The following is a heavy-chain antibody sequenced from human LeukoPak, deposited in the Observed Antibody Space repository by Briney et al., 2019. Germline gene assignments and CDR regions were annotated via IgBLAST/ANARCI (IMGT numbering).Heavy chain of an antibody. J-gene: IGHJ6*03. Sequence: SETLSLTCTVSGGSISTGSYYWSWIRQPAGKGLEWIGYIYYSGSTNYNPSLKSRVTISVDTSKNQFSLKLSSVTAADTAVYYCARETSQKGAHYMDVWGKGTTVTISS. D-gene: IGHD3-16*01. V-gene: IGHV4-61*10. CDR1: GGSISTGSYY. CDR2: IYYSGST. CDR3: ARETSQKGAHYMDV.